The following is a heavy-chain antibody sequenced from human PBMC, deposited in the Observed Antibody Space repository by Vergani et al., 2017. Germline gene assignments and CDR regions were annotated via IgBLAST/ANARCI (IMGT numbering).Heavy chain of an antibody. Sequence: QVQLVQSGAEVKKPGSSVKVSCKASGGTFSSYTISWVRQAPGQGLEWMGRIIPILGIANYAQKFQGRVTITADKSTSTAYMELSSLRSEDTAVYYCASGPTHSYGYNDDYWGQGTLVTVSS. CDR3: ASGPTHSYGYNDDY. CDR2: IIPILGIA. J-gene: IGHJ4*02. CDR1: GGTFSSYT. V-gene: IGHV1-69*02. D-gene: IGHD5-24*01.